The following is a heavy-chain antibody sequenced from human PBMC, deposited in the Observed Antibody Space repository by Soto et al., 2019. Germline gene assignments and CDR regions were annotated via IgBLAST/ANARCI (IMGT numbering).Heavy chain of an antibody. V-gene: IGHV3-23*01. CDR2: IGGSSGTT. Sequence: GGSLRLSCAASGFTVSSFAMSCVRQAPGKGLDWVSAIGGSSGTTFYADSVKGRFSISKDFAKNMLYLQMNSVRVEDTAVYYCAKFKGFNWNYVFDYWGQGVPVTVS. J-gene: IGHJ4*02. D-gene: IGHD1-7*01. CDR1: GFTVSSFA. CDR3: AKFKGFNWNYVFDY.